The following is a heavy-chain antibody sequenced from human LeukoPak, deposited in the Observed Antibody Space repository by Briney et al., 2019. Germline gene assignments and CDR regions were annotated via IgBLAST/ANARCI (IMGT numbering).Heavy chain of an antibody. J-gene: IGHJ4*02. CDR2: ISSSSSYI. CDR3: ARRPAAGTGY. D-gene: IGHD6-13*01. V-gene: IGHV3-21*01. CDR1: GFTFSSYS. Sequence: GGSLRLSCAASGFTFSSYSMNWVRQAPGKGLEWVSSISSSSSYIYYADSVKGRFTISRGDAKNSLYLQMNSLRAEDKAVYYCARRPAAGTGYWGQGTLVTVSS.